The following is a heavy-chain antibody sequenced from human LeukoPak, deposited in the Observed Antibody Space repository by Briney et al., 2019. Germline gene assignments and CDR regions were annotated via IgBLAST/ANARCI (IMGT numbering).Heavy chain of an antibody. Sequence: GGSLRLSCVASGFTFRNYWMHWVRQPPGKGLVWVSRIYVDGRTTNYADSVKGRFTISRDNAKNTVYLEMNSLSVEDTATYYCIRDFRSADLWGQGTLVTVTS. CDR2: IYVDGRTT. CDR3: IRDFRSADL. J-gene: IGHJ5*02. V-gene: IGHV3-74*01. CDR1: GFTFRNYW.